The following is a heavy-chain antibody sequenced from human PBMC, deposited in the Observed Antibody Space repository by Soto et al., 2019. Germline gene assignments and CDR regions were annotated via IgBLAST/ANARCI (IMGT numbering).Heavy chain of an antibody. Sequence: QVQLVQSGAEVKKPGSSVKVSCKTSGGTLSSYTITWVRQAPGQGLEWMGRIIPIRGIANYTQKFQGRVTMTADKSTNTAYMEVSSLTSEDTAMYYCATMSRGGNDCWGQGTLVTVSS. J-gene: IGHJ4*02. CDR3: ATMSRGGNDC. D-gene: IGHD3-10*01. CDR2: IIPIRGIA. CDR1: GGTLSSYT. V-gene: IGHV1-69*02.